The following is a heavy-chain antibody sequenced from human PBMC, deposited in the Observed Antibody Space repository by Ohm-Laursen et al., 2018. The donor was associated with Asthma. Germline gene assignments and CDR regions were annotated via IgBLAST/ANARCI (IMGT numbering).Heavy chain of an antibody. CDR3: ARELIEYSSSSSLYYYYYGMDV. V-gene: IGHV4-4*02. CDR2: IYHSGST. CDR1: GGSISSSNW. D-gene: IGHD6-6*01. J-gene: IGHJ6*02. Sequence: SETLSLTCAVSGGSISSSNWWSWVRQPPGKGLEWIGEIYHSGSTNYNPSLKSRVTISVDKSKNQFSLKLSSVTAADTAVYYCARELIEYSSSSSLYYYYYGMDVWGQGTAVTVSS.